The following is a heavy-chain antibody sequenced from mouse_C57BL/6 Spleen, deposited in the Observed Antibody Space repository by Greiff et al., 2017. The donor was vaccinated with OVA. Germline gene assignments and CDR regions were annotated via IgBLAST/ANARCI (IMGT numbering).Heavy chain of an antibody. CDR1: GYTFTSYW. CDR2: IDPSDSET. Sequence: QVQLQQPGAELVRPGSSVKLSCKASGYTFTSYWMNWVKQRPIQGLEWIGNIDPSDSETHYNQKFKDKATLTVDKSSSTAYMQLSSLTSEDSAVYYCASNDDYDGNWYFDVWGTGTTVTVSS. CDR3: ASNDDYDGNWYFDV. V-gene: IGHV1-52*01. D-gene: IGHD2-4*01. J-gene: IGHJ1*03.